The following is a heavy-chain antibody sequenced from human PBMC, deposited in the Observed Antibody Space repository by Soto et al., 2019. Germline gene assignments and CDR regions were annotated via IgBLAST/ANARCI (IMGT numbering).Heavy chain of an antibody. CDR1: GGSISSSSYC. CDR2: IYYSGST. V-gene: IGHV4-39*02. D-gene: IGHD4-17*01. Sequence: SETLSLTCTVSGGSISSSSYCWGWIRQPPGKGLEWIGSIYYSGSTYYNPSLKSRVTISVDTSKNQFSLKLSSVTAADTAVYYCARDSHPLRPAYFDYWGQGTLVTVSS. J-gene: IGHJ4*02. CDR3: ARDSHPLRPAYFDY.